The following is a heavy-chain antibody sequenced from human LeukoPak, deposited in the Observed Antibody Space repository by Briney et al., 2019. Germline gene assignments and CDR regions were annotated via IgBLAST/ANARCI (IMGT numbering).Heavy chain of an antibody. Sequence: SQTLSLTCTVSGGSISSGDYYWSWIRQPPGKGLEWIAYMYYSGSTYYNPSLKSRVTMSADTSKNQLSLRLSSVTAADTAVYYCARPYYYDSRIDPWGQGILVTGSS. J-gene: IGHJ5*02. CDR3: ARPYYYDSRIDP. V-gene: IGHV4-30-4*01. D-gene: IGHD3-22*01. CDR2: MYYSGST. CDR1: GGSISSGDYY.